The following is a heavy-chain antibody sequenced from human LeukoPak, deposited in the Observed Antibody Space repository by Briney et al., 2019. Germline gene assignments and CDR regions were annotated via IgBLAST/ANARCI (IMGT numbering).Heavy chain of an antibody. J-gene: IGHJ4*02. V-gene: IGHV3-30*02. CDR2: IRYDGSNK. CDR1: GFTFSSYG. CDR3: AKDGATYYYDSSGYHFDY. Sequence: PGGYLRLSCAASGFTFSSYGMHWVRQAPGKGLEWVAFIRYDGSNKYYADSVKGRFTISRDNSKNTLYLQMNSLRAEDTAVYYCAKDGATYYYDSSGYHFDYWGQGTLVTVSS. D-gene: IGHD3-22*01.